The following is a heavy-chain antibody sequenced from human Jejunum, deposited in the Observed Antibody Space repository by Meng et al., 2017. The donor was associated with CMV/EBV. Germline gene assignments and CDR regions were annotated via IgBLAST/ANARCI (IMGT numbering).Heavy chain of an antibody. D-gene: IGHD6-13*01. CDR1: FIFSNYG. V-gene: IGHV3-33*03. CDR3: AKSHIAAAVQVGYFDY. CDR2: IWYDGTAE. Sequence: FIFSNYGIHWVRQAPGKGLEWVAVIWYDGTAEYSADSVKGRFTVSRDNSRNTVYLEMDSLRVEDSAVYYCAKSHIAAAVQVGYFDYWGLGTLVTVSS. J-gene: IGHJ4*02.